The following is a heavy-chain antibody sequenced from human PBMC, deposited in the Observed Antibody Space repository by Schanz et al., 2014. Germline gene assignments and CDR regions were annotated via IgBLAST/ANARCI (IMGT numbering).Heavy chain of an antibody. Sequence: QVQVEQSGAEVKKPGSSVKVSCKASGGTFSSDTFSWVRQAPGQGLEWMGRIVPIAGITNYAQRFQGRVTITADKSSDTAYMELSSLRSEDTAVYYCAREVGLYDRGWFDPWGQGTLVTVSS. CDR1: GGTFSSDT. V-gene: IGHV1-69*08. CDR3: AREVGLYDRGWFDP. CDR2: IVPIAGIT. J-gene: IGHJ5*02. D-gene: IGHD3-22*01.